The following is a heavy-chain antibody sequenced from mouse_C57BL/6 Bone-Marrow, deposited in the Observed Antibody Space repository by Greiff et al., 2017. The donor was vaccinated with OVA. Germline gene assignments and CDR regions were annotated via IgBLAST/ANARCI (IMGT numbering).Heavy chain of an antibody. J-gene: IGHJ1*03. D-gene: IGHD1-1*01. V-gene: IGHV2-4*01. CDR2: IWSGGSP. CDR1: GFSLTSYG. CDR3: AKTGFITTVVATLDWYFDV. Sequence: QVQLQQSGPGLVQPSQSLSITCTVSGFSLTSYGVHWVRQPPGKGLEWLGVIWSGGSPDYNAAFISRLSISKDNSKSQVFFKMNSLQADDTAIYYCAKTGFITTVVATLDWYFDVWGTGTTVTVSS.